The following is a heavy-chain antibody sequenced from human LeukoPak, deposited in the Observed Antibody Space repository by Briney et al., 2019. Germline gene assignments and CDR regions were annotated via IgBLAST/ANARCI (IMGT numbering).Heavy chain of an antibody. CDR3: ARDVPNCGGDCYSYYYYMDV. D-gene: IGHD2-21*02. CDR1: GFTFSSYW. J-gene: IGHJ6*03. V-gene: IGHV3-7*01. Sequence: GGSLRLSCAASGFTFSSYWMSWVRQAPGKGLEWVANIKQDGSEKYYVDSVKGRFTISRDNAKNSLYLQMNSLRAEDTAVYYCARDVPNCGGDCYSYYYYMDVWGKGTTVTVSS. CDR2: IKQDGSEK.